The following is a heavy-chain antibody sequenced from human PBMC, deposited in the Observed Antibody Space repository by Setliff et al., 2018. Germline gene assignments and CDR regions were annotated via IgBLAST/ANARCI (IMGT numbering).Heavy chain of an antibody. V-gene: IGHV4-61*02. J-gene: IGHJ3*02. D-gene: IGHD2-2*01. CDR3: ARGRMRGSCSGPSCTYDPFDI. CDR2: IYTTGNT. Sequence: TLSLTCTVSGDSITSGSDYWNWIRQPAGKGLEWIGRIYTTGNTNYNPSLKSRVTISVDTSKKQFSLMLTSVTAADTAVYYCARGRMRGSCSGPSCTYDPFDIWGQGTPVTVS. CDR1: GDSITSGSDY.